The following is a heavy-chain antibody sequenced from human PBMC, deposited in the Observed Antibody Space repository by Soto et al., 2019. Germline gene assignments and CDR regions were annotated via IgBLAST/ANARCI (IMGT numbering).Heavy chain of an antibody. CDR3: SSSIFGVIVTKNY. D-gene: IGHD3-3*02. Sequence: GESLRLSCAASGFTFSDSAIHWVRQASGKGLEWVGRIRTKTNNYAATYAPSVEGRFTISRDDSKNTAYLQMNSLKTEDTAVYYCSSSIFGVIVTKNYWGQGT. J-gene: IGHJ4*02. V-gene: IGHV3-73*01. CDR1: GFTFSDSA. CDR2: IRTKTNNYAA.